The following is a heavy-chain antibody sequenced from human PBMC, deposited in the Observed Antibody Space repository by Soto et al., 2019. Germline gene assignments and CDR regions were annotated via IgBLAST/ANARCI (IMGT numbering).Heavy chain of an antibody. D-gene: IGHD3-10*01. CDR2: IKQDGSEK. Sequence: GGSLRLSCAASGFTFSSYWMSWVRQAPGKGLEWVANIKQDGSEKYYVDSVKGRFTISRDNAKNSLYLQMNSLRAEDTAVYYCASTLTYYYGSGSRGYYFDYWGQGTLVTVSS. V-gene: IGHV3-7*01. CDR1: GFTFSSYW. J-gene: IGHJ4*02. CDR3: ASTLTYYYGSGSRGYYFDY.